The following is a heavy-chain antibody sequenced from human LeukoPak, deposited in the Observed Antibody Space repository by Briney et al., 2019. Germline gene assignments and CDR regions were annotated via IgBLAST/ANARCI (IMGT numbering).Heavy chain of an antibody. V-gene: IGHV4-59*01. CDR1: GGSISNYY. CDR2: VYYSGIT. Sequence: PSETLSLTCSVSGGSISNYYWSWLRQSPGRGLEGIGYVYYSGITNYNPSLTSRGTMSVDTSKKKCSLKLSSVIAADTAVYYCARDLVPAAIRAFDIWGQGTMITVSS. D-gene: IGHD2-2*01. CDR3: ARDLVPAAIRAFDI. J-gene: IGHJ3*02.